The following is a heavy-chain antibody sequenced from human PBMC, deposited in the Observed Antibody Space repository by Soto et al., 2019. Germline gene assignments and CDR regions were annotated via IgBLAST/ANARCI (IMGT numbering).Heavy chain of an antibody. V-gene: IGHV4-31*03. CDR2: IYYSGST. J-gene: IGHJ4*02. Sequence: QVQLQDSSPGLVKPSQTLSLPCTVSVGSITSGGYYWSWIRQHPGKGLEWIGYIYYSGSTYYNPSRKSRVTISVDTSQNQFSLKLSSGTAADTAVYYCARQDTASGLYLDYWGQGTLVTVSS. CDR1: VGSITSGGYY. D-gene: IGHD5-18*01. CDR3: ARQDTASGLYLDY.